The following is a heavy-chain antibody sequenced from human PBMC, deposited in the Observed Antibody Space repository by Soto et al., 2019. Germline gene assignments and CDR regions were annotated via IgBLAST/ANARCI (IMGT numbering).Heavy chain of an antibody. CDR1: GYSFTSLD. D-gene: IGHD1-26*01. CDR3: ARGVSAGVDY. V-gene: IGHV1-8*01. CDR2: MQPSTGRT. J-gene: IGHJ4*02. Sequence: ASVKVSGKASGYSFTSLDINWVRQTAGQGLEWMGWMQPSTGRTGYAQKFQGRVTMTRDTSINTAYMELTTLTSDDTAFYYCARGVSAGVDYWGQGTLVTVSS.